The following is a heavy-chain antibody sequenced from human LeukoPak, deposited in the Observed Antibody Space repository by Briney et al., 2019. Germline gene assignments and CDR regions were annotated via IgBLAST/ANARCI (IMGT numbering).Heavy chain of an antibody. D-gene: IGHD6-19*01. Sequence: GASVKVSCKASGYTFTSYGVTGVRQAPGQGLEWMGWIGGYNGNAIYAQKLQGRVTMTTDTSTTTAYMELRSLKSDDTAVYYCARDHSSGWYGAYDIWGQGTMVTVP. J-gene: IGHJ3*02. V-gene: IGHV1-18*01. CDR2: IGGYNGNA. CDR3: ARDHSSGWYGAYDI. CDR1: GYTFTSYG.